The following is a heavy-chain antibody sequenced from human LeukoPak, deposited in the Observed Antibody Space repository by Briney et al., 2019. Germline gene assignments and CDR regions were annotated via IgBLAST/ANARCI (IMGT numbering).Heavy chain of an antibody. CDR2: IHYSGST. CDR3: ARDRYSGSFYSAFDI. Sequence: SETLSLTCTVSGGSISSYYWSWIRQPPGKGLEWIGYIHYSGSTNYNPSLKSRVTISVDTSKNQFSLKLSSVTAADTAVYYCARDRYSGSFYSAFDIWGQGTMVTVSS. CDR1: GGSISSYY. D-gene: IGHD1-26*01. V-gene: IGHV4-59*01. J-gene: IGHJ3*02.